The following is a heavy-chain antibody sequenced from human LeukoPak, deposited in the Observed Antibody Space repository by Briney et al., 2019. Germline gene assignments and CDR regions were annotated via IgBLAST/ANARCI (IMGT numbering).Heavy chain of an antibody. D-gene: IGHD3-10*01. CDR1: SVSINSSPYY. CDR2: ISYSGTT. Sequence: PSETLSLTCTVSSVSINSSPYYWGWLRQSPGKGLEWIGSISYSGTTYYNPSLKSRVIISVDTYKNHFSLKLTSVTAADTAVYYCAANSADYNTLGSSYKVWGQGTLVTVSS. V-gene: IGHV4-39*02. J-gene: IGHJ4*02. CDR3: AANSADYNTLGSSYKV.